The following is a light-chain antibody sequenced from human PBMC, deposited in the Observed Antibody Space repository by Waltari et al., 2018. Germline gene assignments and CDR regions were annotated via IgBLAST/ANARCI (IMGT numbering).Light chain of an antibody. CDR2: RDD. Sequence: QSVLTQPPSVAGAPGQSVTISCTWSSSNIGAGYDVHWYQQIPGSAPKVVIYRDDNRPSGVPGRFSGSKSGTSASLSVTGLHSEDEADYFCQSYDRDLNAVLFGGGTKLTVL. CDR3: QSYDRDLNAVL. J-gene: IGLJ2*01. V-gene: IGLV1-40*01. CDR1: SSNIGAGYD.